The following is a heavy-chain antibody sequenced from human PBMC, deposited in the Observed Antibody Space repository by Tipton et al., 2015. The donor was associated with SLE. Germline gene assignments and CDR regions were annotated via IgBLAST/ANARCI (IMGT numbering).Heavy chain of an antibody. Sequence: GSLRLSCAASGFTFSSYEMNWVRQAPGKGLEWVSYISSSGSTIYYADSVKGRFTISRHNSKNTLYLQMNSLRAEGTAVYYCARQLFSPDAFDIWGQGTMVTVSS. J-gene: IGHJ3*02. V-gene: IGHV3-48*03. D-gene: IGHD1-1*01. CDR1: GFTFSSYE. CDR2: ISSSGSTI. CDR3: ARQLFSPDAFDI.